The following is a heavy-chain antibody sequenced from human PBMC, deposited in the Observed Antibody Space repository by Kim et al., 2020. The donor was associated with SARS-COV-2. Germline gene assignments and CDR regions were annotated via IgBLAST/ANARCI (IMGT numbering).Heavy chain of an antibody. CDR1: GGSFSGYY. CDR2: INHSGST. Sequence: SETLSLTCAVYGGSFSGYYWSWIRQPPGKGLEWIGEINHSGSTNYNPSLKSRVTISVDTSKNQFSLKLSSVTAADTAVYYCARADPSSSWNYYYYYYMDVGGKGTTVTVPS. D-gene: IGHD6-13*01. V-gene: IGHV4-34*01. CDR3: ARADPSSSWNYYYYYYMDV. J-gene: IGHJ6*03.